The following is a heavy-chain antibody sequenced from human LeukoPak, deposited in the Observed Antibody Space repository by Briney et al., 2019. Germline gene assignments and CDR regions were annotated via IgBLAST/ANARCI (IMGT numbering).Heavy chain of an antibody. J-gene: IGHJ4*02. CDR3: AKDHGSGVPNY. D-gene: IGHD3-10*01. Sequence: GSLRLSCAASGFTFSNYAMSWVRQAPGKGLEWVSTIGYSDNTYYADSVKGRFTISRDNSKNTLYLQMNSLRAEDTAVYYCAKDHGSGVPNYWGQGTLVTVSS. CDR2: IGYSDNT. V-gene: IGHV3-23*01. CDR1: GFTFSNYA.